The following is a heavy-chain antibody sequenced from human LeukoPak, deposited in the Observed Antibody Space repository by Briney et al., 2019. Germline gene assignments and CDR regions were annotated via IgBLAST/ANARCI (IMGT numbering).Heavy chain of an antibody. CDR2: VYNGGST. D-gene: IGHD2-2*01. J-gene: IGHJ4*02. V-gene: IGHV4-59*01. CDR1: GGSIFSYY. Sequence: SETLSLTCTVSGGSIFSYYWSWIRQSPGKGLEWIGYVYNGGSTNYNPSLKSRVTILVDMSKNQFSLRLSSMTAADTAVYYCARYCSSTTCHPFDYWGQGTLVTVSS. CDR3: ARYCSSTTCHPFDY.